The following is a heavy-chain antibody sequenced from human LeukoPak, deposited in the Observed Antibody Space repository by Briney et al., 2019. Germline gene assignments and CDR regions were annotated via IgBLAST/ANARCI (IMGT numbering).Heavy chain of an antibody. Sequence: GGSLRLSCAASGFTFDDYAMHWVRQAPGKGLEWVSGISWNSGSIGYADSVKGRFTISRDNAKNSLYLQMNSLRAEDAALYYCAKDLFVSGRSSTSCYDYWGQGTLVTASS. CDR2: ISWNSGSI. CDR3: AKDLFVSGRSSTSCYDY. CDR1: GFTFDDYA. D-gene: IGHD2-2*01. V-gene: IGHV3-9*01. J-gene: IGHJ4*02.